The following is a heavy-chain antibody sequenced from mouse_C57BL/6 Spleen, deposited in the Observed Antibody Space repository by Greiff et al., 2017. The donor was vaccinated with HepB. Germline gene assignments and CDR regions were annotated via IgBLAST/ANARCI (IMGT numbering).Heavy chain of an antibody. CDR1: GYTFTSYW. D-gene: IGHD5-1*01. Sequence: QVQLQQPGAELVKPGASVKMSCKASGYTFTSYWITWVKQRPGQGLEWIGDIYPGGGYTNYNEKFKGKATLTADKSSSTAYMQFSSLTSEDSAIYYCARKSNWYFDVWGTGTTVTVSS. CDR2: IYPGGGYT. V-gene: IGHV1-55*01. CDR3: ARKSNWYFDV. J-gene: IGHJ1*03.